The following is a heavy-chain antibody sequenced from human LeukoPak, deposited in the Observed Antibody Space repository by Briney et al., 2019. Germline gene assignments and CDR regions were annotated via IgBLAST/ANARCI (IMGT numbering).Heavy chain of an antibody. V-gene: IGHV3-9*03. J-gene: IGHJ4*02. Sequence: PGRSLRLSCAASGFTFEDYSMHWVRQAPGKGLEWVSGISWNSGNIGYADSVKGRFTISRDNAKNSLYLQMNSLRAEDMALYHCARAPYGSGSHFGYWGQGTLVTVSS. D-gene: IGHD3-10*01. CDR1: GFTFEDYS. CDR3: ARAPYGSGSHFGY. CDR2: ISWNSGNI.